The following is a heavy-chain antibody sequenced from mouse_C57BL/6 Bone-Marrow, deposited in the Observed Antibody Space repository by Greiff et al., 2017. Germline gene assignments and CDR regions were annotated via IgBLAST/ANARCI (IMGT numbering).Heavy chain of an antibody. CDR1: GYTFTSYW. J-gene: IGHJ1*03. CDR3: ARRYYGSSYVYWYFDV. Sequence: QVQLQQPGAELVKPGASVKMSCKASGYTFTSYWITWVKQRPGQGLEWIGDIYPGSGSTNYNEKFKSKATLTADTSSSTAYMQLSSLTSEDSAVYYCARRYYGSSYVYWYFDVWGTGTTVTVSS. D-gene: IGHD1-1*01. V-gene: IGHV1-55*01. CDR2: IYPGSGST.